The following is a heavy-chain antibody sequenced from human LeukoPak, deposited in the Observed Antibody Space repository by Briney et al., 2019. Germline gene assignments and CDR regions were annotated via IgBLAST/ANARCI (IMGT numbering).Heavy chain of an antibody. CDR3: AGGRDGHDDY. J-gene: IGHJ4*02. D-gene: IGHD3-16*01. Sequence: SVKVSCKASGGTFTSYAISWVRQGPGQGLEWMGRITPIVGLANYAQKFQGRVTFIADKSTSTSYMNLSGLRSEDTAVYYCAGGRDGHDDYWGQGTLVTVSS. CDR2: ITPIVGLA. CDR1: GGTFTSYA. V-gene: IGHV1-69*04.